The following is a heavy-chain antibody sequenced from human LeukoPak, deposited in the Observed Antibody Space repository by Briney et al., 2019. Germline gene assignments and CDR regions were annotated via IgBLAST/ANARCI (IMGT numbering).Heavy chain of an antibody. J-gene: IGHJ1*01. CDR3: AREGYCSSTSCYRIEYFQH. CDR2: ISAYNGNT. V-gene: IGHV1-18*01. Sequence: ASVKVSCKXSGYTFTSNGISWVRQAPGQGLEWMGRISAYNGNTNYAQKLQGRVTMTTDTSTSTAYMELRSLRSDDTAVYYCAREGYCSSTSCYRIEYFQHWGQGTLVTVSS. CDR1: GYTFTSNG. D-gene: IGHD2-2*02.